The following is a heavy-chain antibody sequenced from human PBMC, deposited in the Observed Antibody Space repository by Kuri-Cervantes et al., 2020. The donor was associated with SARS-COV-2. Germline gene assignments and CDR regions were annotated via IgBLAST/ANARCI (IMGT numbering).Heavy chain of an antibody. J-gene: IGHJ4*02. CDR1: GGSISSCY. CDR2: MYNTADT. V-gene: IGHV4-59*08. Sequence: SETLCLTCTVSGGSISSCYWSWIRQPPGKGLEWIAYMYNTADTYTNPSLSSRVTISLDTTKSLVSLKLTSVTAADTAVYFCARHPRLEASRNYYFDYWGQGSLVTVSS. CDR3: ARHPRLEASRNYYFDY.